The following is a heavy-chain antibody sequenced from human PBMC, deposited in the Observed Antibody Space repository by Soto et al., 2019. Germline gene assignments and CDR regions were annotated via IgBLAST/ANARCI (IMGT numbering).Heavy chain of an antibody. CDR3: ARPGYSNYGTGVEV. V-gene: IGHV3-74*01. CDR2: IDSDGSTT. D-gene: IGHD4-4*01. Sequence: EVQLVESGGGLVQPGGSLRLSCAACGCTFSVYWMHWVRQAPGKGLVWVSRIDSDGSTTSYADSVKGRFTISRDNAKSTLYLQMNSLRAEDTAVYYCARPGYSNYGTGVEVWGKGTTVTVSS. J-gene: IGHJ6*04. CDR1: GCTFSVYW.